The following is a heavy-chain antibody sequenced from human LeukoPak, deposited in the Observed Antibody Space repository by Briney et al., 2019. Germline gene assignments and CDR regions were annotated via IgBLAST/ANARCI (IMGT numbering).Heavy chain of an antibody. CDR2: INRNSGGT. CDR1: GYTFTAYY. Sequence: ASVKVSCKASGYTFTAYYMHWVRQAPGQGLEWMGWINRNSGGTNYAQKFQDRVTMTRDKSISTAYLELSRLRSDDRAGYYLARDLRPSSGSFDPWGQGTLVTVSS. CDR3: ARDLRPSSGSFDP. V-gene: IGHV1-2*02. J-gene: IGHJ5*02. D-gene: IGHD2-2*01.